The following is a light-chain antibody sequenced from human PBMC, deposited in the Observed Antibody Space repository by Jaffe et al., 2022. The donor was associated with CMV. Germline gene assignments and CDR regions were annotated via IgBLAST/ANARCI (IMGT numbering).Light chain of an antibody. CDR3: QQYNSDST. J-gene: IGKJ1*01. V-gene: IGKV1-5*03. CDR2: KAS. CDR1: QSINSW. Sequence: DIQMTQSPSTLSASVGDRVTITCRASQSINSWLAWYQQKPGKAPKLLIYKASNLESGVPPRFSGSESGTEFTLTISSLQPDDFATYYCQQYNSDSTFGQGTKVEIK.